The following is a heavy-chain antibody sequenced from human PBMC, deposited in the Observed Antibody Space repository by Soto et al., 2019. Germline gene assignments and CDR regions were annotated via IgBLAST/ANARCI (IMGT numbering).Heavy chain of an antibody. CDR1: GYSFTIYC. J-gene: IGHJ6*02. CDR3: ARPTDYYDQEYGMDV. CDR2: IDPSDSYT. Sequence: PGESLKISCNGSGYSFTIYCISLVLQMPGKGLEWMGRIDPSDSYTNYSPSFQGHVTISADKSISTAYLQWSSLKASDTAMYYCARPTDYYDQEYGMDVWGQGTTVTVSS. V-gene: IGHV5-10-1*01. D-gene: IGHD3-22*01.